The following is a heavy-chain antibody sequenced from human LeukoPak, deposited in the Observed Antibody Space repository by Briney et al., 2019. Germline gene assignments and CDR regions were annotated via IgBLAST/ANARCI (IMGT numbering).Heavy chain of an antibody. D-gene: IGHD6-13*01. CDR1: GFTFSDHY. J-gene: IGHJ4*02. CDR3: ARVVAAVGSDYFDC. V-gene: IGHV3-72*01. Sequence: PGGSLRLSCAASGFTFSDHYMDWVRQAPGKGLEWVGRIRNKAKSYTTEYAASVKGRFTISRDDSKNSLYLQMNSLKTEDTAVYYCARVVAAVGSDYFDCWGQGTQVTVPS. CDR2: IRNKAKSYTT.